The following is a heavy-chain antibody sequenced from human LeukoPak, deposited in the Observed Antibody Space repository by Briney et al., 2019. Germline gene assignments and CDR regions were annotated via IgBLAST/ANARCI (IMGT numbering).Heavy chain of an antibody. V-gene: IGHV3-30*18. CDR2: ISYDGSNK. D-gene: IGHD3-3*01. J-gene: IGHJ6*02. Sequence: SGGSLRLSCAASGFTFSSYGMHWVRQAPGKGLEWVAVISYDGSNKYYADSVKGRFTISRDNSKNTLYLQMNSLRAEDTAVYYCAKDSTGKEWRYYYYGMDVWGQGTTVTVSS. CDR3: AKDSTGKEWRYYYYGMDV. CDR1: GFTFSSYG.